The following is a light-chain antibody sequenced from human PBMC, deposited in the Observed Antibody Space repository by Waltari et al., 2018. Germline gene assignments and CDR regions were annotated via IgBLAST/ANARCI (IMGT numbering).Light chain of an antibody. CDR2: DVS. CDR1: SGDLVFGYR. Sequence: QSALTQPASVSGSPGQSTTISCTGTSGDLVFGYRVSWYQQYPGKAPKLMIYDVSRRPSGVSDRFSGSKSGNTASLTISGLQVEDEADYYCSSYTTNTRVFGGGTKLTVL. CDR3: SSYTTNTRV. J-gene: IGLJ3*02. V-gene: IGLV2-14*03.